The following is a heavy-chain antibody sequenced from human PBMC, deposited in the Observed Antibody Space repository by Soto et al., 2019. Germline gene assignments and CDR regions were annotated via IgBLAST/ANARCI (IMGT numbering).Heavy chain of an antibody. J-gene: IGHJ5*02. D-gene: IGHD3-3*01. Sequence: QVQLVQSGAEVKKPGASVKVSCKASGYTFTSYGISWVRQAPGQGLEWMGWISAYNGNTNYAQKLQGRVTMTTDTSTSTAYMELRSLRSDDTAVYYCARDCEPYYDFWSGYYLRIGAPAWFDPWGQGTLVTVSS. CDR2: ISAYNGNT. CDR3: ARDCEPYYDFWSGYYLRIGAPAWFDP. CDR1: GYTFTSYG. V-gene: IGHV1-18*01.